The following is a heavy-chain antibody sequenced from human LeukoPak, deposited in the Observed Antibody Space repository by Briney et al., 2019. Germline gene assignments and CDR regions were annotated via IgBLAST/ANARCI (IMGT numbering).Heavy chain of an antibody. Sequence: ASVKVSCKTSGFTFSSYSISWVRQAPGQGLEWVGWISGYNGATNYAQKFRDRLTMATDTSTTTAYMELRSLRSDDTVVYYCAKDRSSSAREDWGQGTLVTVSS. V-gene: IGHV1-18*01. CDR3: AKDRSSSARED. J-gene: IGHJ4*02. D-gene: IGHD2-2*01. CDR2: ISGYNGAT. CDR1: GFTFSSYS.